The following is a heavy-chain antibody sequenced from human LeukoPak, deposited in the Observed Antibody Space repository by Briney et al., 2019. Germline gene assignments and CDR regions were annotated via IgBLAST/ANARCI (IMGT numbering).Heavy chain of an antibody. CDR3: ARVRPGWYVDY. CDR1: GFSFSTYS. CDR2: ISSSSGTI. D-gene: IGHD6-19*01. Sequence: GGSLRLSCAASGFSFSTYSMIWVRQAPGKGVEGVSYISSSSGTIYYADSVKGRFTISRDNAKDSMYLQMNGLTDEDTAVYYCARVRPGWYVDYWGQGTLVTVSS. V-gene: IGHV3-48*02. J-gene: IGHJ4*02.